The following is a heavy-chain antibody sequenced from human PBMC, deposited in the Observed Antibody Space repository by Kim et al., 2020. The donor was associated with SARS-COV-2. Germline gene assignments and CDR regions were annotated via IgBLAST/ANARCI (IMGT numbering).Heavy chain of an antibody. CDR3: VRDRTGGAFDM. J-gene: IGHJ3*02. V-gene: IGHV3-48*02. CDR1: GFTFSAYD. CDR2: ITKSSTTI. Sequence: GGSLRLSCATSGFTFSAYDMNWVCQAPGKGLEWPSFITKSSTTIYYADSVEGRFTISRDNAKNSLFLQMNSLRDEDTALYYCVRDRTGGAFDMWGHGTVV. D-gene: IGHD3-10*01.